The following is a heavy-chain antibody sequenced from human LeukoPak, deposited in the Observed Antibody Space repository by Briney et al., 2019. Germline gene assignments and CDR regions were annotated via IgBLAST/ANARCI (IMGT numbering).Heavy chain of an antibody. J-gene: IGHJ4*02. Sequence: PSETLSLTCTVSGGPISGYFWSWIRQPPGKGLEWIGYIYDSGSTNYSPSLKSRVNISVDTSRNQFSLQLSSVTAADTAVYYCARQHSSGWYPFDSWGQGTLVTVSS. V-gene: IGHV4-59*08. CDR2: IYDSGST. CDR3: ARQHSSGWYPFDS. CDR1: GGPISGYF. D-gene: IGHD6-19*01.